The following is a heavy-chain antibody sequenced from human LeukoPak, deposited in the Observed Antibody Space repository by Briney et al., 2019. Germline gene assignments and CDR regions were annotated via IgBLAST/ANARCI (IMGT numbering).Heavy chain of an antibody. V-gene: IGHV3-48*04. CDR2: ISSSSSTI. CDR3: ARGLYCSSTSCYGKGWFDP. Sequence: HAGGSLRLSCAASGFTFSSYGMNWVRQAPGKGLEWVSYISSSSSTIYYADSVKGRFTISRDNAKNSLYLQMNSLRAEDTAVYYCARGLYCSSTSCYGKGWFDPWGQGTLVTVSS. D-gene: IGHD2-2*01. CDR1: GFTFSSYG. J-gene: IGHJ5*02.